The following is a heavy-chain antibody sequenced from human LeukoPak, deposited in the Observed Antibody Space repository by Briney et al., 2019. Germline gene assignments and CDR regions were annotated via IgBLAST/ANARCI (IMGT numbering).Heavy chain of an antibody. J-gene: IGHJ4*02. D-gene: IGHD1-26*01. CDR1: GYTFTTYW. CDR2: IYPDDSDI. V-gene: IGHV5-51*01. Sequence: RGESLKISCKGSGYTFTTYWIGWVRQMPGKGLEWMGTIYPDDSDIRYSPSFQGQVTISADKSISTAFLQWSSLKASDTAMYYCARSSGSYPHSDYWGQGTLVTVSS. CDR3: ARSSGSYPHSDY.